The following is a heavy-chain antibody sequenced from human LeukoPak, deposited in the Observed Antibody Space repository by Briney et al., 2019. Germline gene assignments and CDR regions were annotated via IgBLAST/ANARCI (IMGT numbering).Heavy chain of an antibody. CDR1: GFSFDDYG. CDR3: ARGGYSSGWYSDNYFDY. D-gene: IGHD6-19*01. CDR2: INANGAST. Sequence: GGSLRLSCAASGFSFDDYGMNWVRHAPGKGLEWVCRINANGASTAYADSVKGRFTISRDNAKNSLYLQMNSLRAEDTALYYCARGGYSSGWYSDNYFDYWGQGTLVTVSS. J-gene: IGHJ4*02. V-gene: IGHV3-20*04.